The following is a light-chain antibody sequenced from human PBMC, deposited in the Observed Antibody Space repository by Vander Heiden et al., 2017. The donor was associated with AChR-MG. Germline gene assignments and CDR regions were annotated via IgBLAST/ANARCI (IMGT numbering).Light chain of an antibody. V-gene: IGLV3-25*03. J-gene: IGLJ1*01. CDR1: ALPKQY. CDR2: KDS. Sequence: SYELTQPPSLSVSPGQPARITCSGDALPKQYAYWYQQKPGQAPVLVIYKDSERPSGIPERFSGSSSGTTVTLTISGVQAEDEADYYCQSADSSGTYPYVFGTGTKVTVL. CDR3: QSADSSGTYPYV.